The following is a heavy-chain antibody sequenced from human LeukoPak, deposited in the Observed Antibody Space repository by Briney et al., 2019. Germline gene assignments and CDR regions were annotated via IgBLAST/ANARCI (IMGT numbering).Heavy chain of an antibody. D-gene: IGHD6-13*01. CDR1: GFTFNNYA. Sequence: GRSLRLSCAASGFTFNNYAMHWVRQAPGKGLEWVAVISYDGSKKYYADSVKGRFTISRDNSRNTLYLQMNSLRVEDTAVYYCAKLAAAGTDLWGQGILLTVAS. CDR2: ISYDGSKK. J-gene: IGHJ5*02. V-gene: IGHV3-30*07. CDR3: AKLAAAGTDL.